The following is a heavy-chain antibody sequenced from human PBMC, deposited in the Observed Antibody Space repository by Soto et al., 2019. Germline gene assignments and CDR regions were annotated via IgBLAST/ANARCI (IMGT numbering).Heavy chain of an antibody. J-gene: IGHJ6*01. D-gene: IGHD2-2*01. CDR2: IYYSGST. Sequence: SETLSLACTVSGGSISSYYWSWIRQPPGKGLEWIGYIYYSGSTNYNPSLKSRVTISVDTSKNQFSLKLSSVTAADTAVYYCARERGEKAPYCISTSGRGPHLVDVWGQGTTVTVSS. CDR3: ARERGEKAPYCISTSGRGPHLVDV. V-gene: IGHV4-59*01. CDR1: GGSISSYY.